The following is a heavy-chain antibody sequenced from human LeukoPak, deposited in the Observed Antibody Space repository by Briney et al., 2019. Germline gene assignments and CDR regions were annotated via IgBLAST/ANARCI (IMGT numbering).Heavy chain of an antibody. Sequence: SETLSLTCTVSGGSISSYYWSWIRQPPGKGLEWIGYIYYSGSTNYNPSLKSRVTISVDTSKNQFSLKLSSVTAADTAVYYCARGYGWFGELYWFDPWGQGTLVTVSS. CDR3: ARGYGWFGELYWFDP. J-gene: IGHJ5*02. V-gene: IGHV4-59*01. CDR1: GGSISSYY. D-gene: IGHD3-10*01. CDR2: IYYSGST.